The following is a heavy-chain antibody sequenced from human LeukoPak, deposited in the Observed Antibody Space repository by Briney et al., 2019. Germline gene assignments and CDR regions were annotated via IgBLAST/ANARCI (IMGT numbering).Heavy chain of an antibody. Sequence: TGGSLRLSCAASGIAATGNYMSWVRQPPGKGLEWVAFISINTDTFYADSVRGRFTISRDSSKNTLFLQMNSLRDEDSAVYYCAIAQSWDELFDSWGQGTLVTVSS. V-gene: IGHV3-53*01. CDR3: AIAQSWDELFDS. CDR1: GIAATGNY. D-gene: IGHD1-1*01. CDR2: ISINTDT. J-gene: IGHJ4*02.